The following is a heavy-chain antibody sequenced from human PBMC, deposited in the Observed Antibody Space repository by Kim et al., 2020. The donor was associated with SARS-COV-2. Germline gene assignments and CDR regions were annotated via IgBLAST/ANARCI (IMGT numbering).Heavy chain of an antibody. CDR3: ARKAGGTYPHDY. D-gene: IGHD1-1*01. J-gene: IGHJ4*02. V-gene: IGHV4-34*01. Sequence: KYISSVRSRVTISEDTSKNQFSLKLTSVTAAGTAVYFCARKAGGTYPHDYWAQGTLVTVSS.